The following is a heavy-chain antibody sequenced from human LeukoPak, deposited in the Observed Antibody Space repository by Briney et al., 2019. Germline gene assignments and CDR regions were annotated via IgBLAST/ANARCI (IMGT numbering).Heavy chain of an antibody. V-gene: IGHV3-23*01. CDR1: GFTFSSYA. CDR2: ISGSGGST. J-gene: IGHJ3*01. D-gene: IGHD1-26*01. Sequence: GGSLRLSCAASGFTFSSYAMSWVRQAPGKGLEWVSAISGSGGSTYYADSVQGRFAISRDNSKNTLYLQMNSLRAEDTAVYYCAKPLSGNHQKMAFDVWGQGTVVTVAS. CDR3: AKPLSGNHQKMAFDV.